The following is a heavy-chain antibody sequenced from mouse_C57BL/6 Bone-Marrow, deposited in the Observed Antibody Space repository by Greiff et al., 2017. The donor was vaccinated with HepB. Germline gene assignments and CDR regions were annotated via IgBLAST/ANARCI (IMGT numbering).Heavy chain of an antibody. V-gene: IGHV1-55*01. J-gene: IGHJ4*01. CDR1: GYTFTSYW. CDR3: ATVVAYPYYYAMDY. D-gene: IGHD1-1*01. CDR2: IYPGSGST. Sequence: QVQLKQPGAELVKPGASVKMSCKASGYTFTSYWITWVKQRPGQGLEWIGDIYPGSGSTNYNEKFKSKATLTVDTSSSTAYMQLSSLTSEDSAVYYCATVVAYPYYYAMDYWGQGTSVTVSS.